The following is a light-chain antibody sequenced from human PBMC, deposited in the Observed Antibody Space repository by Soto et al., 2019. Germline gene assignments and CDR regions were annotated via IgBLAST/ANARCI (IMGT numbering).Light chain of an antibody. CDR1: QSLQHRNGYNY. J-gene: IGKJ5*01. CDR2: LGS. V-gene: IGKV2-28*01. Sequence: DFVMSQSPLSLPVTLGEPASISCRSGQSLQHRNGYNYLAWYLQKPGQSPQLLIYLGSLRASGVPDRFTGSGSGTDFTLKISRVEAEDVGVYYCMQALQTPITFGQGTRLQIE. CDR3: MQALQTPIT.